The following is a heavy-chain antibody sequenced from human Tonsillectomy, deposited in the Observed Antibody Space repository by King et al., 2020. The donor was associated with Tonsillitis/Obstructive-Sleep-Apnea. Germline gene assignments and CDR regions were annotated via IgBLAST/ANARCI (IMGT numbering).Heavy chain of an antibody. CDR1: GYSFTSYW. D-gene: IGHD2-2*01. Sequence: QLVQSGAEVKKPGASLRISCKGSGYSFTSYWISWVRQMPGKGLEWMGRIDPSDSYTNYSPSFQGHVTISADKSISTAYLQWSSLKASDTAMYYCAGGPRVPAASSWFDPWGQGTLVTVSS. V-gene: IGHV5-10-1*01. CDR3: AGGPRVPAASSWFDP. CDR2: IDPSDSYT. J-gene: IGHJ5*02.